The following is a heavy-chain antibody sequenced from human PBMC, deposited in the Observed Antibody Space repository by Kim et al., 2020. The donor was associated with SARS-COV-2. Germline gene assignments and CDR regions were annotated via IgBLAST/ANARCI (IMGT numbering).Heavy chain of an antibody. CDR2: ISSSGTT. V-gene: IGHV4-39*01. CDR3: VRPGVSGWYYFDY. Sequence: SETLSLTCTVSGVSFTTSGFYWGWIRQPPWEGLEWIASISSSGTTFYNPSLKSRVTISLDTSKNQISLKLSSVTAADTAVYYCVRPGVSGWYYFDYWGQGTLVTVSS. D-gene: IGHD6-19*01. CDR1: GVSFTTSGFY. J-gene: IGHJ4*02.